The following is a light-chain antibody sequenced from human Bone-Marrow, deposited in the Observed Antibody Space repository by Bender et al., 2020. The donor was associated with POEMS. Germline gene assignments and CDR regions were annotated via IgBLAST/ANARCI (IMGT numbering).Light chain of an antibody. V-gene: IGLV1-50*01. CDR1: SSNIGAGYD. CDR3: AAWEDSLNGWV. J-gene: IGLJ3*02. Sequence: QSVLTQPPSASGTPGQRVTISCTGSSSNIGAGYDVHWYQQVPGTAPKLLIYGNNNRPSGVPDRFSGSKSGTSASLAITGLQAEDEADYYCAAWEDSLNGWVFGGGTKLTVL. CDR2: GNN.